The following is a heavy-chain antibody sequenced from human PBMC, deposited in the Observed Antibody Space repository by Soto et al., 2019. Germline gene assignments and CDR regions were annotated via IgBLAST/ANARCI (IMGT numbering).Heavy chain of an antibody. CDR1: GGSVSSGSYY. CDR3: ARDQHDFCSGYSNWFDP. V-gene: IGHV4-61*01. J-gene: IGHJ5*02. Sequence: QVQLQESGPGLVKPSETLSLTCTVSGGSVSSGSYYWSWIRQPPGKGLEWIGYIYYSGSTNYNPSLKSRVTISVDTSKNQFSLKLSSVTAADTAVYYCARDQHDFCSGYSNWFDPWGQGTLVTVSS. D-gene: IGHD3-3*01. CDR2: IYYSGST.